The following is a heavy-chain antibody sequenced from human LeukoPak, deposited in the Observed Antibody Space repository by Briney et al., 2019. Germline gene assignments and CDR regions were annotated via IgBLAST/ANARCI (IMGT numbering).Heavy chain of an antibody. CDR1: GFTFSNYW. CDR2: IKQDGSEK. V-gene: IGHV3-7*01. J-gene: IGHJ4*02. D-gene: IGHD6-6*01. Sequence: GGSLRLSCAASGFTFSNYWMSWVRQAPGKGLEWVANIKQDGSEKYYVDSVKGRFTISRDNAKNALYLQMNSLRVEDTAVYYCARVYHSTSARALYYWGQGTLVTVSS. CDR3: ARVYHSTSARALYY.